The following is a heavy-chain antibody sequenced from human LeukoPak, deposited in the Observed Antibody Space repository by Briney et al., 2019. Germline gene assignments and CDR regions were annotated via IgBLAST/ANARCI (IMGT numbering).Heavy chain of an antibody. CDR2: IYHSGST. V-gene: IGHV4-30-2*01. J-gene: IGHJ4*02. Sequence: SSETLSLTCTVSGGSISSGGYYWSWIRQPPGKGLEWIGYIYHSGSTYYNPSLKSRVTISVDTSKNQFSLKLSSVTAADTAVYYCARVFEEEVDYWGQGTLVTVSS. CDR3: ARVFEEEVDY. CDR1: GGSISSGGYY.